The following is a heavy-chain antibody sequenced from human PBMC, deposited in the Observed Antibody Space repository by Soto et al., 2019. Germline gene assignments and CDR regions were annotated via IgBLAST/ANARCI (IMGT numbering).Heavy chain of an antibody. V-gene: IGHV3-21*01. CDR3: ARDGRSWAVDI. J-gene: IGHJ3*02. D-gene: IGHD4-17*01. Sequence: GGSLRLSCAASGFTFSSYSMNWVRQAPGKGLELVSSISSSSSYIYYADSVKGRFTISRDNAKNSLYLQMNSLRAEDTAVYYCARDGRSWAVDIWGQGTMVTVSS. CDR1: GFTFSSYS. CDR2: ISSSSSYI.